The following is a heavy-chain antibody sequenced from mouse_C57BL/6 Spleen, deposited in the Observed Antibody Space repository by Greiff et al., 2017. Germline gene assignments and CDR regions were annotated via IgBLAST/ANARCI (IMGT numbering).Heavy chain of an antibody. CDR3: ARCYSNYYFDY. J-gene: IGHJ2*01. CDR2: IHPNSGST. V-gene: IGHV1-64*01. Sequence: VQLQQPGAELVKPGASVKLSCKASGYTFTSYWMHWVKQRPGQGLEWIGMIHPNSGSTNYNEKFKSKATLTVDKSSNTAYMQLISLTSEDSAVYYCARCYSNYYFDYWGQGTTLTVSS. CDR1: GYTFTSYW. D-gene: IGHD2-5*01.